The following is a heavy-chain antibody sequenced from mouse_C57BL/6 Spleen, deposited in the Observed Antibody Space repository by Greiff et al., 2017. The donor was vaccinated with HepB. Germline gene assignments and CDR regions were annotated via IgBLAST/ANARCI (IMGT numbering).Heavy chain of an antibody. D-gene: IGHD1-1*01. CDR2: IYPRSGNT. CDR3: ARSPNYYYGFDY. V-gene: IGHV1-81*01. CDR1: GYTFTSYG. J-gene: IGHJ2*01. Sequence: QVQLQQSGAELARPGASVKLSCKASGYTFTSYGISWVKQRPGQGLEWIGEIYPRSGNTYYNEKFKGKATLTADKSSSTAYMELRSLTSEDSAVYFGARSPNYYYGFDYWGQGTTLTVSS.